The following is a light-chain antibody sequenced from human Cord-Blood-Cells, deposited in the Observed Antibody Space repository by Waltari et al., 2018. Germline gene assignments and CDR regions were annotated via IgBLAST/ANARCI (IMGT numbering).Light chain of an antibody. CDR2: EGS. CDR3: CSYAGSSTYVV. V-gene: IGLV2-23*01. CDR1: SSDVGSYNI. Sequence: QSALTQPASVSGSPGQSLTISCPGTSSDVGSYNIVYWYQQHPGKAPKLMIYEGSKRPSGVSNRFSGSKSGNTASLTISGLQAEDEADYYCCSYAGSSTYVVFGGGTKLTVL. J-gene: IGLJ2*01.